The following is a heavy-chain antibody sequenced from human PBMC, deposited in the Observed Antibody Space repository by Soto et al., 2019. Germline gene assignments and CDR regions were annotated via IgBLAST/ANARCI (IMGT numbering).Heavy chain of an antibody. Sequence: SETLSLTCTVSGXSXXXXXXXXXXXXQPPGKGLEWIGSIYYSGSTYYNPSLKSRVTISVDTSKNQFSLKLSSVTAADTAVYYCARHTPAISISDHWGQGTLVTVSS. CDR2: IYYSGST. D-gene: IGHD2-15*01. V-gene: IGHV4-39*01. J-gene: IGHJ4*02. CDR3: ARHTPAISISDH. CDR1: GXSXXXXXXX.